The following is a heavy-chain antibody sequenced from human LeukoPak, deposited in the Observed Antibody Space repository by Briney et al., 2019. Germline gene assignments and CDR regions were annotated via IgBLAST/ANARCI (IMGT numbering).Heavy chain of an antibody. J-gene: IGHJ4*02. CDR1: GYTFTNFD. V-gene: IGHV1-8*01. CDR3: ARVDITRDGGPPTSFDY. Sequence: ASVKVSCKASGYTFTNFDINWVRQATGQGLEWMGWMNPKTGNTGSAQKLQGRVTITGNTSISTAYMELSSLRSEDTAVYYCARVDITRDGGPPTSFDYWGQGTLVTVSS. CDR2: MNPKTGNT. D-gene: IGHD3-22*01.